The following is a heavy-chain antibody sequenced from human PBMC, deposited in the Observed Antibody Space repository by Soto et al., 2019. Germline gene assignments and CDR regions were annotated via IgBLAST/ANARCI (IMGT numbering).Heavy chain of an antibody. Sequence: PSETLSLTCTVSGGSISSYYWSWIRQPPGKGLEWIGYIYYSGSTNYNPSLKSRVTISVDTSKNQFSLKLTSVTAADTAVYYCARDNGYSYGYNLDHWGQGTVVTLSS. V-gene: IGHV4-59*01. CDR3: ARDNGYSYGYNLDH. CDR2: IYYSGST. J-gene: IGHJ4*02. CDR1: GGSISSYY. D-gene: IGHD5-18*01.